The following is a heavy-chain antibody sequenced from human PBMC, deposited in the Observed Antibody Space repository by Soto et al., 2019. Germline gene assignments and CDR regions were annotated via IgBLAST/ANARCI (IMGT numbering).Heavy chain of an antibody. D-gene: IGHD2-15*01. J-gene: IGHJ3*01. CDR3: ARARWYDAFDV. CDR1: GFFSSSGNY. CDR2: IFHGGNT. V-gene: IGHV4-38-2*01. Sequence: ESLSITCAVSGFFSSSGNYWGCIRKPPGKGLEWIGSIFHGGNTYYNPSLKSRVTISVDMSKNQFSLKLNSVTAADTAVYYCARARWYDAFDVWGQGTVVTVSS.